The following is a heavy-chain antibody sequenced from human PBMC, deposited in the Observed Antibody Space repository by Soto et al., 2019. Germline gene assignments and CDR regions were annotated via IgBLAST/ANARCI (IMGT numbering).Heavy chain of an antibody. Sequence: QVQLVQSGAEVKKPGASVKVSCKASGYTFTSYGFTWVRQAPGQGLEWLGWISAYNENTKYAQKLQGRVTMTTGTSTTTAYMELRSLKTDDTAVYYYARAHGAYVSNYYYAMDVCGQGTTVTVSS. V-gene: IGHV1-18*01. CDR1: GYTFTSYG. CDR2: ISAYNENT. D-gene: IGHD4-17*01. CDR3: ARAHGAYVSNYYYAMDV. J-gene: IGHJ6*02.